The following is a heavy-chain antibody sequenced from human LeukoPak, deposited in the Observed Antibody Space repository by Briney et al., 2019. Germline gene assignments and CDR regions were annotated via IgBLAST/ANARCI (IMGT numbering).Heavy chain of an antibody. J-gene: IGHJ6*02. CDR3: ARRLWFGERDGMDV. V-gene: IGHV1-8*01. Sequence: ASVKVSCKASGYTFTSYGINWVRQATGQGLEWMGWMNPNSGNTGYAQKFQGRVTMTRNTSISTAYMELSSLRSEDTAVYYCARRLWFGERDGMDVWGQGTTVTVSS. D-gene: IGHD3-10*01. CDR2: MNPNSGNT. CDR1: GYTFTSYG.